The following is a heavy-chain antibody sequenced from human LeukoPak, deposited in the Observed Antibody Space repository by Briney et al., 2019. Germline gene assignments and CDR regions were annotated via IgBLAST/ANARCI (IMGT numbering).Heavy chain of an antibody. CDR3: AKWNRQPLVKGWFDS. CDR1: GFILSTSE. J-gene: IGHJ5*01. Sequence: GGSLRLSCVASGFILSTSEMNWVRQAPGKGLEWVSFIASDGTIFYADSVKGRFTLSRDDAKNSLYLQMNSPRVEDTALYFCAKWNRQPLVKGWFDSWGQGTLVTVSS. V-gene: IGHV3-48*03. CDR2: IASDGTI. D-gene: IGHD6-13*01.